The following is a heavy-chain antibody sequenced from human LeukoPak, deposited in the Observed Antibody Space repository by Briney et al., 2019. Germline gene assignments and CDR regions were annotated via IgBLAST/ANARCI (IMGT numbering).Heavy chain of an antibody. CDR1: GFTFSDYY. J-gene: IGHJ4*02. V-gene: IGHV3-11*04. D-gene: IGHD3-9*01. CDR2: ISSGGSAI. Sequence: GGSLRLSCAASGFTFSDYYMSWIRQTPGKGLEWLSYISSGGSAIYYADSVKGRFTISRDNSKSTLYLQMNSLRAEDTAVYYCAKDSSVLRYFDWLLYWGQGTLVTVSS. CDR3: AKDSSVLRYFDWLLY.